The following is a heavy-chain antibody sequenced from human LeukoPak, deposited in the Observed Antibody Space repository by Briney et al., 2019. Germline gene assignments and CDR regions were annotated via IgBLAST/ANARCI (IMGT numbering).Heavy chain of an antibody. D-gene: IGHD3-16*01. J-gene: IGHJ4*02. V-gene: IGHV3-23*01. CDR3: AKDQGDSVWGSFDY. CDR2: VSGSGGRT. CDR1: GFTFSSYA. Sequence: PGGSPRLSCTASGFTFSSYAMSWVRQAPGKGLEWVSGVSGSGGRTYYADSVQGRFTISRDNSKNTLYLQMISLRAEDTAVYYCAKDQGDSVWGSFDYWGQGTLVTVSS.